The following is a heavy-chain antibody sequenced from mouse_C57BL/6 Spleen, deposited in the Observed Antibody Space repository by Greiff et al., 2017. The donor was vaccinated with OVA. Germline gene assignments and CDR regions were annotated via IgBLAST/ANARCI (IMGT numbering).Heavy chain of an antibody. V-gene: IGHV1-19*01. J-gene: IGHJ4*01. CDR3: ARWAITTVVATENYYAMDY. CDR2: INPYNGGT. D-gene: IGHD1-1*01. CDR1: GYTFTDYY. Sequence: VQLQQSGPVLVKPGASVKMSCKASGYTFTDYYMNWVKQSHGKSLEWIGVINPYNGGTSYNQKFKGKATLTVDKSSSTAYMELNSLTSEDSAVYYCARWAITTVVATENYYAMDYWGQGTSVTVSS.